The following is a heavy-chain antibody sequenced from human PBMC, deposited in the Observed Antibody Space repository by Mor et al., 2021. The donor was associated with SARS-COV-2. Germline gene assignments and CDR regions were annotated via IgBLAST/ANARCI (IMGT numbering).Heavy chain of an antibody. D-gene: IGHD6-13*01. Sequence: ISYDGSNKYYADSVKGRFTISRDNSKNTLYLQMNSLRAEDTAVYYCARDLSSSWYEVYYYYGM. J-gene: IGHJ6*01. CDR3: ARDLSSSWYEVYYYYGM. V-gene: IGHV3-33*05. CDR2: ISYDGSNK.